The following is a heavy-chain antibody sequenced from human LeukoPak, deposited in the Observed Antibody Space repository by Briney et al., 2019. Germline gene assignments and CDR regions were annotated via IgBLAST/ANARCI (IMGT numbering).Heavy chain of an antibody. CDR2: IYYSGST. D-gene: IGHD2-2*02. J-gene: IGHJ5*02. V-gene: IGHV4-59*08. CDR3: ARQVHYCSSTSCYNFDP. Sequence: SETLSLTCTVSGGSLSSYYWSWMRHPPGKGLEWGGYIYYSGSTNYNPSLKSRVTISVETSKNQFSLKLSSVTAADTAVYYCARQVHYCSSTSCYNFDPWGQGTLVTVSS. CDR1: GGSLSSYY.